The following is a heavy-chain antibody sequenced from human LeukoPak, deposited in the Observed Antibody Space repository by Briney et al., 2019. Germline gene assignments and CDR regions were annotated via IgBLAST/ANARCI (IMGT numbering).Heavy chain of an antibody. J-gene: IGHJ4*02. CDR3: ATYLPSAYNWNFEGYFDY. CDR2: IYTSGST. Sequence: SETLSLTCTVSGGSISSGSYYWSWIRQPAGKGQEWIGRIYTSGSTNYNPSLKSRVTISVDTSKNQFSLKLSSVTAADTAVYYCATYLPSAYNWNFEGYFDYWGQGTLVTVSS. V-gene: IGHV4-61*02. CDR1: GGSISSGSYY. D-gene: IGHD1-7*01.